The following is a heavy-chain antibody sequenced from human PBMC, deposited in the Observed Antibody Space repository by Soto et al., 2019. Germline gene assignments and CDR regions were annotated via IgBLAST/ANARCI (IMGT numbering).Heavy chain of an antibody. Sequence: GSLRLSFTASGFTFGDYAMSWVRQAPGKGLEWVGFIRSKAYGGTTEYAASVKGRFTISRDDSKSIAYLQMNSLKTEDTAVYYCTLKIGSENYYYGMDVWGQGTTVTVSS. CDR2: IRSKAYGGTT. J-gene: IGHJ6*02. V-gene: IGHV3-49*04. D-gene: IGHD6-25*01. CDR1: GFTFGDYA. CDR3: TLKIGSENYYYGMDV.